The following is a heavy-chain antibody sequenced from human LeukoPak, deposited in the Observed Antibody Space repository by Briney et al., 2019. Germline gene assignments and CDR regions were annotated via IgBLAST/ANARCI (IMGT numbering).Heavy chain of an antibody. V-gene: IGHV1-2*06. Sequence: ASVEVSCEAPGNTFTGYYLHWGRQPPGQGLEWMGRINPNSGGTNYAQKFQGRVTMTRDTSISTAYMELSRLRSDDTAVYYCARTSPTVTTMEDWGQGTLVTVSS. D-gene: IGHD4-17*01. CDR2: INPNSGGT. J-gene: IGHJ4*02. CDR3: ARTSPTVTTMED. CDR1: GNTFTGYY.